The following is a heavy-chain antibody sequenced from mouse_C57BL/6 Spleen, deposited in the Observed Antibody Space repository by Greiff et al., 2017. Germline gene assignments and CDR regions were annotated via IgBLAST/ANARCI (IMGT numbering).Heavy chain of an antibody. D-gene: IGHD2-1*01. CDR2: IWSGGST. V-gene: IGHV2-2*01. CDR3: ALWYPYAMDY. Sequence: VMLVESGPGLVQPSQSLSITCTVSGFSLTSYGVHWVRQSPGKGLEWLGVIWSGGSTDYNAAFISRLSISKDNSKSQVFFKMNSLQADDTAIYYCALWYPYAMDYWGQGTSVTVSS. J-gene: IGHJ4*01. CDR1: GFSLTSYG.